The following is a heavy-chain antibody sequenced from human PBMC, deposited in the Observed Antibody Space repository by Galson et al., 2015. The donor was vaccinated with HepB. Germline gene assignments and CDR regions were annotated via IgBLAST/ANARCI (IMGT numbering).Heavy chain of an antibody. D-gene: IGHD6-13*01. CDR2: IGTAGDT. V-gene: IGHV3-13*01. Sequence: SLRLSCAASGFTFSSYDMHWVRQATGKGLEWVSAIGTAGDTYYPGSVKGRFTISRENAKNSLYLQMNSLRAGDTAVYYCARAVRSSSWDAFDIWGQGTMVTVSS. J-gene: IGHJ3*02. CDR3: ARAVRSSSWDAFDI. CDR1: GFTFSSYD.